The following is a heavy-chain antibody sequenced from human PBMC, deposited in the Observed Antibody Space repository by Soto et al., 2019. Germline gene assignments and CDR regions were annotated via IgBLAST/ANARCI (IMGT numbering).Heavy chain of an antibody. D-gene: IGHD3-3*01. Sequence: QLQLQESGPGLVKPSETLSLTCTVSGGSISSSSYYWGWIRQPPGKGLEWIGSIYYSGSTYYNPSVKSRVPKTVDTSKSPFSLKLSAVTAADTALYYCAIVPPPLGDFWSGYRSEDSWGQGTLVTVSS. CDR1: GGSISSSSYY. V-gene: IGHV4-39*01. CDR3: AIVPPPLGDFWSGYRSEDS. J-gene: IGHJ4*02. CDR2: IYYSGST.